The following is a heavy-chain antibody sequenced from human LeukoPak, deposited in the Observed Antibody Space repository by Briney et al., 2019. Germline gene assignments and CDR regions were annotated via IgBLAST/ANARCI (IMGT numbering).Heavy chain of an antibody. CDR1: GGSISSYS. J-gene: IGHJ5*02. CDR2: ISYNGNA. Sequence: ASETLSLTCTVSGGSISSYSWTWIRQPPGKGLEWIGYISYNGNANYSPSLKSRVTISVDTSKNQFSLKLTSVTAADTAIYYCARRPVTGPNWFDPWGQGTLVTVSS. V-gene: IGHV4-59*08. D-gene: IGHD2-21*02. CDR3: ARRPVTGPNWFDP.